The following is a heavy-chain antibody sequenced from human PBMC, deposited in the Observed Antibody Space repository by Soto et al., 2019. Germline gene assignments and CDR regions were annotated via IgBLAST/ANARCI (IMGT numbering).Heavy chain of an antibody. Sequence: PGGSLRPSCAASEFTFTSYSIHWVPQAPGKGLEWVAVISYDGSNKYYADSVKSRLTITKDTSKNQVVLTMTNLDPVDTATYYCAHSMRPRIFSVWGQGTTVTVSS. CDR1: EFTFTSYS. CDR2: ISYDGSNK. V-gene: IGHV3-30*03. J-gene: IGHJ6*02. CDR3: AHSMRPRIFSV. D-gene: IGHD3-3*01.